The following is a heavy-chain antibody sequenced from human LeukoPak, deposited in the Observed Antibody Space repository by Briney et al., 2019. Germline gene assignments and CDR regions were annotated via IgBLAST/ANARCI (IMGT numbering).Heavy chain of an antibody. J-gene: IGHJ4*02. CDR3: ARHRTPYSSGGEYDY. CDR1: GGSISSSSYY. V-gene: IGHV4-39*07. Sequence: SETLSLTCTVSGGSISSSSYYWGWIRQPPGKGLEWIGSIYYSGSTYYNPSLKSRVTISVDTSKNQFSLKVSSVTATDTAVYYCARHRTPYSSGGEYDYWGQGTLVTVSS. D-gene: IGHD6-19*01. CDR2: IYYSGST.